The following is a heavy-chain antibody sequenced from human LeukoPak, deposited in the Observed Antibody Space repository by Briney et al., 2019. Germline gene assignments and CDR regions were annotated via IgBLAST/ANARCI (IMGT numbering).Heavy chain of an antibody. CDR1: GGSISSSRYY. D-gene: IGHD2-2*02. J-gene: IGHJ3*02. CDR3: ARLDCSSTSCYIGDAFDI. Sequence: PSETLSLTCTVAGGSISSSRYYWGGHRQPPGKGVERNGSIYYSGSTYYNPSLKSRVTISVDTSKNQFSLKLSSVTAADTAVYYCARLDCSSTSCYIGDAFDIWGQGTMVTVSS. V-gene: IGHV4-39*01. CDR2: IYYSGST.